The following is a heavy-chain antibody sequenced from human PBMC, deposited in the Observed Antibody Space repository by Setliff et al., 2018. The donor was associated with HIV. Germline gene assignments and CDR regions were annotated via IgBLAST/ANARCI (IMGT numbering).Heavy chain of an antibody. D-gene: IGHD3-10*01. J-gene: IGHJ4*02. V-gene: IGHV3-30*04. CDR2: ILYDGSNK. Sequence: GGSLRLSCEASGFSFSSYTMNWGRQAPGKGLEWVAVILYDGSNKYYADSVKGRFTISRDNAKNSLYLQMNSLRAEDTAVYYCDPYGSGSYPYDYWGQGTLVTVSS. CDR3: DPYGSGSYPYDY. CDR1: GFSFSSYT.